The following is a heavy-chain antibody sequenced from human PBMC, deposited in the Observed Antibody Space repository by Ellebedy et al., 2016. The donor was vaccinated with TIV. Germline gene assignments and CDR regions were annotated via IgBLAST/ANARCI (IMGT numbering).Heavy chain of an antibody. V-gene: IGHV2-5*01. CDR2: IYWNDDK. D-gene: IGHD7-27*01. Sequence: SGPTLVKPTQTLTVTCSFSGFSLSTSGLGVGWARQPPGKALEWPALIYWNDDKRYSPSLKSRLTITKDTSKNQVVLTMTNMDPVDTATYYCVHTWGIWGQGTLVTVTS. CDR3: VHTWGI. J-gene: IGHJ4*02. CDR1: GFSLSTSGLG.